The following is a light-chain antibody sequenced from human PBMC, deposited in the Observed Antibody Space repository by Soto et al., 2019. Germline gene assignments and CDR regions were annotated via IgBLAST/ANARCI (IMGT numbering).Light chain of an antibody. CDR2: DVS. CDR3: SSYTSSSTVV. J-gene: IGLJ3*02. CDR1: SSDVGAYNS. Sequence: QSALTQPASVSGSPGQSITISCTGTSSDVGAYNSVSWYQQHPGKAPKLMIYDVSNRPSGVSNHFSGSKSGNTASLTISGLQAEDEADYYCSSYTSSSTVVFGGGTKLTVL. V-gene: IGLV2-14*01.